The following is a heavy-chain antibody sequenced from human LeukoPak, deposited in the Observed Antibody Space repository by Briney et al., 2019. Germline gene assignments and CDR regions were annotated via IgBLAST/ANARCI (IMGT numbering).Heavy chain of an antibody. D-gene: IGHD6-6*01. CDR3: ARDSAREGNFDY. V-gene: IGHV4-39*07. CDR1: GGSISSSSYY. Sequence: SETLSLTCTVSGGSISSSSYYWGWIRQPPGKGLEWIGSIYYSGSTYYNPSLKSRVTISVDTSKNQFSLKLSSVTAADTAVYYCARDSAREGNFDYWGQGTLVTVSS. J-gene: IGHJ4*02. CDR2: IYYSGST.